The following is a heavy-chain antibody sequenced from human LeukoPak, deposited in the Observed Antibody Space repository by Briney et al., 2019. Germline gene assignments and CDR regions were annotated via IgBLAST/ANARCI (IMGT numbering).Heavy chain of an antibody. V-gene: IGHV3-7*01. CDR1: GFTFSSYW. CDR3: ARQGSGSSGNDAFDI. Sequence: GGSLRLSCAGSGFTFSSYWMNWVRQAPGKGLEWVASIKQDGSEKYYVASVKGRFTVSRDNTNNSVHLQMNSLRDEDTAVYYCARQGSGSSGNDAFDIWGQGTMVTVSS. J-gene: IGHJ3*02. CDR2: IKQDGSEK. D-gene: IGHD6-19*01.